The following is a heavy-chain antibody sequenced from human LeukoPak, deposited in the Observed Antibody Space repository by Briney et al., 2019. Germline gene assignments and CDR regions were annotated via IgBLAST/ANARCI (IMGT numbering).Heavy chain of an antibody. CDR2: ISYDGSNK. D-gene: IGHD1-1*01. V-gene: IGHV3-30*03. CDR3: ATDVHPGNNWFDL. Sequence: GGSLRLSCAASGFTFSSYGMHWVRQAPGKGLEWVAVISYDGSNKYYADSVKGRFTISRDNSKNTLYLQMNSLRAEDTAVYYCATDVHPGNNWFDLWGQGTLVTVSS. J-gene: IGHJ5*02. CDR1: GFTFSSYG.